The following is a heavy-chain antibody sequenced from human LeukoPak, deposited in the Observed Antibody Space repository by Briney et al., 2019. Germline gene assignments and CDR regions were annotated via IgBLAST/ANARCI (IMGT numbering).Heavy chain of an antibody. CDR1: GGTFSSYA. CDR2: IIPIFGTA. Sequence: ASVKVSCTASGGTFSSYAISWVRQAPGQGLEWMGGIIPIFGTANYAQKFQGRVTITADESTSTAYMELSSLRSEDTAVYYCARDRRRYYDSSGYYMGGYNWFDPWGQGTLVTVSS. V-gene: IGHV1-69*01. D-gene: IGHD3-22*01. J-gene: IGHJ5*02. CDR3: ARDRRRYYDSSGYYMGGYNWFDP.